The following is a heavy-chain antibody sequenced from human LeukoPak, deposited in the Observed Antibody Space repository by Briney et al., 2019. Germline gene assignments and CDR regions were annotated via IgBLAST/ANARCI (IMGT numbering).Heavy chain of an antibody. CDR2: IYSGGST. D-gene: IGHD5-18*01. CDR1: GFTVSSNY. CDR3: ARVGSGYSYGHPGY. J-gene: IGHJ4*02. V-gene: IGHV3-53*01. Sequence: GGSLRLSCAASGFTVSSNYMSWVRQAPGKGLKWVSVIYSGGSTYYADSVKGRFTISRDNSKNTLYLQMNSLRAEDTAVYYCARVGSGYSYGHPGYWGQGTLVTVSS.